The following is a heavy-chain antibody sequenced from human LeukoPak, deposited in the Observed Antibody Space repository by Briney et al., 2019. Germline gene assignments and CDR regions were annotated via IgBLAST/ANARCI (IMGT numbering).Heavy chain of an antibody. Sequence: SGPTLLKPTQTLTLTCTFSGFSLSTSGLGVGWIRQPPGKPLEWLALIYRAEGKRYPPSLKSRLTITNDTSKNHVIITMTNMDPVDTATYCGAHRQSPYYYGSGSYYNLFFDYWGQGTLVTVSS. V-gene: IGHV2-5*02. J-gene: IGHJ4*02. CDR2: IYRAEGK. CDR1: GFSLSTSGLG. D-gene: IGHD3-10*01. CDR3: AHRQSPYYYGSGSYYNLFFDY.